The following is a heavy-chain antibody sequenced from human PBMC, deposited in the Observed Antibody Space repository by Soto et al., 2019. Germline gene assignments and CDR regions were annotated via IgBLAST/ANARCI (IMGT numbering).Heavy chain of an antibody. Sequence: QVQLVQSGAEVKKPGSSVKVSCKASGGTFSSYAISWVRQAPGQGLEWMGGIIPIFGTANYAQKFQGRVTITADESTSTAYMELSSLRSEDTAXXXCARAGPLRDGSGSYFDYWGQGTLVTVSS. J-gene: IGHJ4*02. D-gene: IGHD3-10*01. V-gene: IGHV1-69*01. CDR3: ARAGPLRDGSGSYFDY. CDR1: GGTFSSYA. CDR2: IIPIFGTA.